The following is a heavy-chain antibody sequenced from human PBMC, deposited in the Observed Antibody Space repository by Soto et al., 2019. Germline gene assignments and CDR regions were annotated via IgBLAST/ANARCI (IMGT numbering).Heavy chain of an antibody. CDR3: ARGGGVGVAGSAAFDM. Sequence: QLHLVQSGAVVKKTGASVTVSCSASGYPVTAYYMHWVRQAPGRGLEWMGGINPATGAAKYTQTFQGRVTMTRDTSTSTVFMELGGLTSEDPAVFYWARGGGVGVAGSAAFDMWGQGTLVTVSS. CDR1: GYPVTAYY. J-gene: IGHJ3*02. V-gene: IGHV1-2*02. D-gene: IGHD3-3*01. CDR2: INPATGAA.